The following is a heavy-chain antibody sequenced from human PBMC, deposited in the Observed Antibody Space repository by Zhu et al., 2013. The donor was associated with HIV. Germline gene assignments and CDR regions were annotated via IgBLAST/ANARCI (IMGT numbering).Heavy chain of an antibody. Sequence: QVQLVQSGAEVRKPGASVKVSCKASGYTFTGYYIHWVRQAPGQGLEWMGWIKLDTGGTNYAQNFDDRVTMTRDTSTNTASMELRRLKSDDTAMYYCAREQQLPLYSYYYGFGVWGQGTTVIVSS. J-gene: IGHJ6*02. D-gene: IGHD1-1*01. CDR3: AREQQLPLYSYYYGFGV. CDR1: GYTFTGYY. V-gene: IGHV1-2*02. CDR2: IKLDTGGT.